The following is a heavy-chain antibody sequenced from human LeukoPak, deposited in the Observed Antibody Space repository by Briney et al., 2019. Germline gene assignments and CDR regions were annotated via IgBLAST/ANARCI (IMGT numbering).Heavy chain of an antibody. D-gene: IGHD5-18*01. CDR1: GFTFDDYG. J-gene: IGHJ4*02. Sequence: GGSLRLSCAASGFTFDDYGMSWVRQAPGKGLEWVAFILYDGSNKYYSDSVKGRFTISRDNSKNTLYLQMNSLRTEDTAVYYCAKGGVIQLWLLDYWGQGTLVTVSS. V-gene: IGHV3-30*02. CDR3: AKGGVIQLWLLDY. CDR2: ILYDGSNK.